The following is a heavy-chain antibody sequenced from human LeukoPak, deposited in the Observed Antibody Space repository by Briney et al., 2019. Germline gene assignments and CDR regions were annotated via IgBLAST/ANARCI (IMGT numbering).Heavy chain of an antibody. D-gene: IGHD3-16*02. CDR1: GYTFTSYD. J-gene: IGHJ4*02. CDR3: ARRNYVWGSYRSKYYFDY. V-gene: IGHV1-8*01. Sequence: ASVKVSCKASGYTFTSYDINWVRQATGQGLEWTGWMNPNSGNTGYAQKFQGRVTMTRNTSISTAYMELSSLRSEDTAVYYCARRNYVWGSYRSKYYFDYWGQGTLVTVSS. CDR2: MNPNSGNT.